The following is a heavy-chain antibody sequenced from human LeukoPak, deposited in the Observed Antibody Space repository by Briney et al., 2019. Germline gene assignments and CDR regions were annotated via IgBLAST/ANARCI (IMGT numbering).Heavy chain of an antibody. Sequence: GRSLRLSCAASGFTFSSYGMHWVRQAPGKGLEWVAVISYDGSNKYYADSVKGRFTISRDNSKNTLYLQMNSLRAEDTAVYYCEGVVPAGPFDYWGQGTLVTVSS. CDR3: EGVVPAGPFDY. CDR1: GFTFSSYG. V-gene: IGHV3-30*03. D-gene: IGHD2-2*01. CDR2: ISYDGSNK. J-gene: IGHJ4*02.